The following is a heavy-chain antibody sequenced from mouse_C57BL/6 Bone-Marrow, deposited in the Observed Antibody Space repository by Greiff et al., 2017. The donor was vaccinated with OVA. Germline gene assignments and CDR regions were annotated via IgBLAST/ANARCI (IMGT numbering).Heavy chain of an antibody. J-gene: IGHJ4*01. CDR3: ARNAEGYYYAMDY. CDR1: GYAFSSSW. Sequence: VQLQESGPELVKPGASVKISCKASGYAFSSSWMNWVKQRPGKGLEWIGRIYPGDGDTNYNGKFKGKATLTADKSSSTAYMQLSSLTSEDSAVYFCARNAEGYYYAMDYWGQGTSVTVSS. V-gene: IGHV1-82*01. CDR2: IYPGDGDT.